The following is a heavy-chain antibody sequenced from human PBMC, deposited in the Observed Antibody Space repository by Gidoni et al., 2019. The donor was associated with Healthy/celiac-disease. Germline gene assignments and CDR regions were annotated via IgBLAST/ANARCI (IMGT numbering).Heavy chain of an antibody. J-gene: IGHJ4*02. D-gene: IGHD6-19*01. V-gene: IGHV3-23*04. CDR3: AKDQPSIAVAGTAFDY. Sequence: EVQLVESGGGFVPPGGSMVPSFAAPGVPFRRHAMCWVCQAPGKGLEWVSAISGSGGSTYYADSVKGRFTISRDNSKNTLYLQMNSLRAEDTAVYYCAKDQPSIAVAGTAFDYWGQGTLVTVSS. CDR1: GVPFRRHA. CDR2: ISGSGGST.